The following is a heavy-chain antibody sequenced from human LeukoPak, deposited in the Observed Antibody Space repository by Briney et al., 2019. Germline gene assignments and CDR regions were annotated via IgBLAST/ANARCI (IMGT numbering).Heavy chain of an antibody. CDR3: ARDLRGLDAFDI. V-gene: IGHV3-21*01. Sequence: GGSLRLSCAASGLTFSIYSMNWVRQAPGKGLEWVSCISSSSSHIYYSDSVKGRFTISRDNAKNSLYLQMNSLTAEDTAVYFCARDLRGLDAFDIWGQGTMVTVSS. J-gene: IGHJ3*02. CDR2: ISSSSSHI. CDR1: GLTFSIYS.